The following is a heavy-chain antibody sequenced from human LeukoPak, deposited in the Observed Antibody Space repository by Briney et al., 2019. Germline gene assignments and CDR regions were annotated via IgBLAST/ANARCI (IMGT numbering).Heavy chain of an antibody. J-gene: IGHJ5*02. CDR2: ISYDGSNK. D-gene: IGHD2-2*03. CDR1: GFTFRNYA. V-gene: IGHV3-30-3*01. CDR3: ARLDIVLS. Sequence: GGSLRLSCAASGFTFRNYAMHWVRQAPGKGLEWVAVISYDGSNKYYADSVKGRFTISRDDSKNALYLQMNSLTAEDTAMYYCARLDIVLSWGQGALVTVSS.